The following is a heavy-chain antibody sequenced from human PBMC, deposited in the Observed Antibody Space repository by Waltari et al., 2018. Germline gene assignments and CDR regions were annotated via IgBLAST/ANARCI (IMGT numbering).Heavy chain of an antibody. CDR1: GFHFIRYS. Sequence: DEHLLESGGGLAQPGGSLRLYCSASGFHFIRYSLSWVRQAPGKGLEWVSGISDSGVITKYADSVKGRFTVSRDNSKNTVFLHLNSLRAEDTAFYYCARHLYSIDYLELAKWGQGTLVTVSS. V-gene: IGHV3-23*01. CDR2: ISDSGVIT. CDR3: ARHLYSIDYLELAK. J-gene: IGHJ4*02. D-gene: IGHD3-22*01.